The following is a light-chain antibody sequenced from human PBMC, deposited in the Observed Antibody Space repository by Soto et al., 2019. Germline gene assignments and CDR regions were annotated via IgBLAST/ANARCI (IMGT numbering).Light chain of an antibody. CDR1: ISNIGNNY. J-gene: IGLJ1*01. CDR3: AAWDDTVRSYV. V-gene: IGLV1-47*01. CDR2: RND. Sequence: QSVLTQPPSVSGTPGQRVAISCSGSISNIGNNYVYWFQQLPGTAPKVLSNRNDQRPSGVPDRFSGSKSGTSASLAISGLRSEDEAEYYCAAWDDTVRSYVFGTGTKVTVL.